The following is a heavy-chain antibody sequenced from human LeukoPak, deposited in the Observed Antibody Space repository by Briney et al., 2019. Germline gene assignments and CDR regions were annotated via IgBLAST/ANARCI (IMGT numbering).Heavy chain of an antibody. J-gene: IGHJ4*02. CDR2: INPNSGGT. D-gene: IGHD3-16*02. CDR1: GYTFTGYY. CDR3: ARVLSPFYDYVWGSYRYTGPYFDY. Sequence: ASVKVSCKASGYTFTGYYMHWVRQAPGQGLEWMGWINPNSGGTNYAQKFQGRVTMTRDTSISTAYMELSGLRSDDTAVYYCARVLSPFYDYVWGSYRYTGPYFDYWGQGTLVTVSS. V-gene: IGHV1-2*02.